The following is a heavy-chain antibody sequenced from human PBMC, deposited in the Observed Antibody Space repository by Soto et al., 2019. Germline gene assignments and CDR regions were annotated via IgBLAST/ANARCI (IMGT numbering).Heavy chain of an antibody. Sequence: GASVKVSCKASGYTFTSYGISWVRQAPGQGLEWMGWISAYNGNTNYAQKLQGRVTMTTDTSTSTAYMELRSLRSDDTAVYYCARGRYYDFWSGYLPRLPKPGDWFDPWGQGTLVTVSS. CDR3: ARGRYYDFWSGYLPRLPKPGDWFDP. CDR2: ISAYNGNT. D-gene: IGHD3-3*01. J-gene: IGHJ5*02. CDR1: GYTFTSYG. V-gene: IGHV1-18*01.